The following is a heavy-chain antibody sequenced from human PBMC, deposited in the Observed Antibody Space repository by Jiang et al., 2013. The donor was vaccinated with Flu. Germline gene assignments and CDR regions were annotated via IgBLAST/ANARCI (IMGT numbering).Heavy chain of an antibody. V-gene: IGHV2-5*02. Sequence: KPTQTLTLTCTFSGFSLTTSGVGVGWIRQPPGKALEWLALIYWDNDESYSPSLRSRLTITKDTSKNQVVLRMTNMDPVDTATYHCAYSLWYDSGGGSCYGIRFDYWGQGTLVTVSS. D-gene: IGHD3-22*01. CDR3: AYSLWYDSGGGSCYGIRFDY. J-gene: IGHJ4*02. CDR2: IYWDNDE. CDR1: GFSLTTSGVG.